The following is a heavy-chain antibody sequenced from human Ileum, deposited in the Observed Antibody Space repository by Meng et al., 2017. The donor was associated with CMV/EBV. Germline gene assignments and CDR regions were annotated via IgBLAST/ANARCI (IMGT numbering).Heavy chain of an antibody. Sequence: GESLKISCAASGFTFSSYAMSWVRQAPGKGLEWVSVIYSGGTSTYYADSVKGRFTISRDNSKNTLYLQMNSLRAEDTAVYYCAKGGHYYDSSGYDLWDYWGQGTQVTVSS. J-gene: IGHJ4*02. CDR3: AKGGHYYDSSGYDLWDY. CDR1: GFTFSSYA. D-gene: IGHD3-22*01. V-gene: IGHV3-23*03. CDR2: IYSGGTST.